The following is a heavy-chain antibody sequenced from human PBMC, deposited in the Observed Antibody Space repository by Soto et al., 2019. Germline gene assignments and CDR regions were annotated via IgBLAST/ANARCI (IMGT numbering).Heavy chain of an antibody. Sequence: QVQLVQSGAEVKKPGSSVTVSCKASGDTFGNSAISWVRQAPGQGLEWMGGIIPIFSTPDYAQKFQGRITITADDSTTTAYMELTSLKSEDTAVYYCARDKDRQQLGGNYYYGIDVWGQGTTVTVSS. V-gene: IGHV1-69*12. CDR1: GDTFGNSA. D-gene: IGHD2-15*01. CDR3: ARDKDRQQLGGNYYYGIDV. CDR2: IIPIFSTP. J-gene: IGHJ6*02.